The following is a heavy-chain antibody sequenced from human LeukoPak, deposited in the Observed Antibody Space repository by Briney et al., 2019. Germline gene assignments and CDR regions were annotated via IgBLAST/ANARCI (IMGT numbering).Heavy chain of an antibody. V-gene: IGHV3-30*03. J-gene: IGHJ4*02. CDR2: ISYDGSNK. D-gene: IGHD3-3*01. CDR1: GLTFSSYG. CDR3: ARGPAIFGLPDDY. Sequence: PGRSLRLSCAASGLTFSSYGMHWVRQAPGKGLEWVAVISYDGSNKYYADSVKGRFTISRDNSKNTLYLQMNSLRAEDTAVYYCARGPAIFGLPDDYWGQGTLVTVSS.